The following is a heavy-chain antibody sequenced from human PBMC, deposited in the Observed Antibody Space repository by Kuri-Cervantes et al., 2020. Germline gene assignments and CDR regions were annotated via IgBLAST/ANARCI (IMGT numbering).Heavy chain of an antibody. Sequence: GGFLRLSCAASGFTLSSYAMHWVRQAPGKGLEWVAVISYDGSNKYYADSVKGRFTISRDNSKNTLFLQMNSLRAGDTAVYYCARYMVRGIYYGMDVWGQGTMVTVSS. CDR3: ARYMVRGIYYGMDV. J-gene: IGHJ6*02. V-gene: IGHV3-30*14. CDR2: ISYDGSNK. D-gene: IGHD3-10*01. CDR1: GFTLSSYA.